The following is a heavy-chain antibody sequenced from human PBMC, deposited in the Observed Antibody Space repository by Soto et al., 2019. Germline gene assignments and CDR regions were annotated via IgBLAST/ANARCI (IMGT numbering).Heavy chain of an antibody. CDR2: ISSNGGST. CDR3: ARGTGTTRSWFDP. J-gene: IGHJ5*02. Sequence: GGSLRLSCAASGFTSSSYAMHWVRQAPGKGLEYVSAISSNGGSTYYANSVKGRFTISRDNSKNTLYLQMGSLRAEDMAVYYCARGTGTTRSWFDPWGQGTLVTVSS. CDR1: GFTSSSYA. D-gene: IGHD1-1*01. V-gene: IGHV3-64*01.